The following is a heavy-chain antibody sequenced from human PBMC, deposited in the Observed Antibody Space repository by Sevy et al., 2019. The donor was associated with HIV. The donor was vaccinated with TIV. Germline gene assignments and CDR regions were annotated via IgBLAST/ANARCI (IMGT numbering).Heavy chain of an antibody. J-gene: IGHJ5*02. V-gene: IGHV4-34*01. CDR2: INHSGST. CDR3: ARIPYCSSTSSYNRWFDP. CDR1: GGSFSGYY. D-gene: IGHD2-2*02. Sequence: SETLSLTCAVYGGSFSGYYWSWIRQPPGKGLEWIGEINHSGSTNYNPSLKSRVTISVDTSKNQFSLKLSSVTAADTAVYYCARIPYCSSTSSYNRWFDPWGQGTLVTVSS.